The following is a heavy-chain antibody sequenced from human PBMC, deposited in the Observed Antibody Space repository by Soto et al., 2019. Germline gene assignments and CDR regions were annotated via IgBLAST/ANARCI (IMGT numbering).Heavy chain of an antibody. J-gene: IGHJ3*02. Sequence: PGESLKISCKGSGYSFTSYWISWVRQMPGKGLEWMGRIDPSDSYTNYSPSFQGHVTISADKSISTAYLQWSSLKASDTAMYYCASDIVVVPAAMVGAFDIWGQGTMVTVSS. D-gene: IGHD2-2*01. CDR1: GYSFTSYW. CDR3: ASDIVVVPAAMVGAFDI. CDR2: IDPSDSYT. V-gene: IGHV5-10-1*01.